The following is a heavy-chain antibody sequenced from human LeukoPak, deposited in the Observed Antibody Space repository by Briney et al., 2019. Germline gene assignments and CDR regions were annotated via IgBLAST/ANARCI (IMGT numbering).Heavy chain of an antibody. D-gene: IGHD2-8*01. CDR3: AKVVSEWSTLSF. J-gene: IGHJ4*02. V-gene: IGHV3-23*01. CDR1: GFAFSSYA. Sequence: GGSLRLSCAASGFAFSSYAMSWVRQPPGKGLEWVSVISRRDDYTYYADSVKGRFTISRDNSESTLFLQMNSLRAEDTAVYYCAKVVSEWSTLSFWGQGTLVTVSS. CDR2: ISRRDDYT.